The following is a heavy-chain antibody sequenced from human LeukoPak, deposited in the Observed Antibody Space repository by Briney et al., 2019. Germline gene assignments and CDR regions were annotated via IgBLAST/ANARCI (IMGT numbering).Heavy chain of an antibody. V-gene: IGHV4-61*01. Sequence: SQTLSLTCTVSGGSISSGSYCWSWIRQPPGKGLEWIGYIYYSGSTNYNPSLKSRVTISVDTSKNQFSLKLSSVTAADTAVYYCARTTEAHSWRTRYYDYYMDVWGKGTTVTVSS. CDR3: ARTTEAHSWRTRYYDYYMDV. CDR1: GGSISSGSYC. J-gene: IGHJ6*03. CDR2: IYYSGST. D-gene: IGHD6-13*01.